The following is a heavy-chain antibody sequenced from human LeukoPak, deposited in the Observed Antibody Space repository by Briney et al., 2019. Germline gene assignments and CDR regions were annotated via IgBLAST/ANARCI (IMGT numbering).Heavy chain of an antibody. CDR1: GGSFSGYY. V-gene: IGHV4-34*01. CDR3: ARRPLIRDGYNSRYLDY. CDR2: INHSGST. D-gene: IGHD5-24*01. J-gene: IGHJ4*02. Sequence: PSETLSLTCAVYGGSFSGYYWSWIRQPPGKGLEWIGEINHSGSTNYNPSLKSRVTISVDTSKNQFSLKLSSVTAADTAVYYCARRPLIRDGYNSRYLDYWGQGTLVTVSS.